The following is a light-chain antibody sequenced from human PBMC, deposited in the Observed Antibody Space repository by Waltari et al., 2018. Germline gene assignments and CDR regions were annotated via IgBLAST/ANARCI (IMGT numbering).Light chain of an antibody. CDR3: QVWDASRDHHP. Sequence: SYVLTQPPSVSVAPGDTARITCGGTNLGPQSVHWYQHKPGQAPVLVIYYDVDRPSGIPERFSGSNFGNTATLTISSVEAGDEADYYCQVWDASRDHHPFGTGTKVTVL. V-gene: IGLV3-21*01. CDR1: NLGPQS. J-gene: IGLJ1*01. CDR2: YDV.